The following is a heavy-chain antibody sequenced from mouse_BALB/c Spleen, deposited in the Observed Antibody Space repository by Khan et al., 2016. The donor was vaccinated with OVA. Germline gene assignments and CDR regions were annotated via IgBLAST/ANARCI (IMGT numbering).Heavy chain of an antibody. CDR2: ICSGGST. CDR1: GFTFSSYA. J-gene: IGHJ3*01. CDR3: ARGRSTTAYWVAY. V-gene: IGHV5-6-5*01. D-gene: IGHD1-2*01. Sequence: EVELVESGGGLVKPGGSLKLSCAASGFTFSSYAMSWVRQTPEKRLEWVATICSGGSTYYPDSVKGRLTIFRDNARNLVYLQMSSLQSEDTAMYDCARGRSTTAYWVAYWGQGTLVTVSA.